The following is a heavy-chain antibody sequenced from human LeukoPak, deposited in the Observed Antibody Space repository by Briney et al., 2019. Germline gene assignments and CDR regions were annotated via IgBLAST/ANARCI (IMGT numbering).Heavy chain of an antibody. CDR2: ISGSGGST. D-gene: IGHD3-3*01. CDR1: GFTFSSYA. J-gene: IGHJ4*02. V-gene: IGHV3-23*01. CDR3: AKDQPITIFGVATYYFDY. Sequence: GGSLRLSCAASGFTFSSYAMSWVRQAPGKGLEWVSAISGSGGSTYYADSVKGRFTISRDNSKNALFLQMNSLRAEDTAVYSCAKDQPITIFGVATYYFDYWGQGTLVTVSS.